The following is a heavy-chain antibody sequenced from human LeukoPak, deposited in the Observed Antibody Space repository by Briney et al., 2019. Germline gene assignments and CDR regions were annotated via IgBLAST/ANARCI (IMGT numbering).Heavy chain of an antibody. CDR3: AHLNYYGAGGFYRYFDY. Sequence: ESGPALVHPTQTLTLTSTFSGFSLTTNGVCVTWIRQPPGKALEWLARIDWDNDEYYSTSLRTRLTISKDTSRNQVFLTMTNMDPVDTATYYCAHLNYYGAGGFYRYFDYWGQGTLVTVSS. J-gene: IGHJ4*02. D-gene: IGHD3-10*01. V-gene: IGHV2-70*11. CDR2: IDWDNDE. CDR1: GFSLTTNGVC.